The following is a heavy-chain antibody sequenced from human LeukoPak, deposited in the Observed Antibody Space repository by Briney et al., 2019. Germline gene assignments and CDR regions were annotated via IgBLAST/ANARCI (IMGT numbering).Heavy chain of an antibody. Sequence: ASVKVSCKASGGAFSSYAISWVRQAPGQGLEGMGGIIPIFGTANYAQKFQRRVTITTDESTSTAYMELSSLRSEDTAVYYCAREGVVVTAIRAFDIWGQGTMVTVSS. V-gene: IGHV1-69*05. CDR3: AREGVVVTAIRAFDI. CDR1: GGAFSSYA. D-gene: IGHD2-21*02. J-gene: IGHJ3*02. CDR2: IIPIFGTA.